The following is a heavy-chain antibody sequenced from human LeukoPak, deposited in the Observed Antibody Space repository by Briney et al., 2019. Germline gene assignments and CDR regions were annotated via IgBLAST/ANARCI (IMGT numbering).Heavy chain of an antibody. D-gene: IGHD3-22*01. CDR3: ARDPPHRFTMIEKDS. J-gene: IGHJ4*02. V-gene: IGHV3-7*01. Sequence: GGSLRLSCAASGFTFSSYWMSWVRQAPGKGLEWVANIKFDGSEKYYVDSVKGRFTISRDNAKNSLSLQMNSLRAEDTAVYYCARDPPHRFTMIEKDSWGQGILVTVSS. CDR1: GFTFSSYW. CDR2: IKFDGSEK.